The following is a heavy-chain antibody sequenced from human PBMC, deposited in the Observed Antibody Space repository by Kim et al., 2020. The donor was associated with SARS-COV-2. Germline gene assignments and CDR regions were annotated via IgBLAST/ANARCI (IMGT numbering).Heavy chain of an antibody. J-gene: IGHJ4*02. D-gene: IGHD3-16*02. CDR2: TKSKTDGGTT. V-gene: IGHV3-15*01. Sequence: GGSLRHSCAASGFTFSNAWMSWVRQAPGKGLEWVGRTKSKTDGGTTDYAAPVKGRFTISRDDSKNTLYLQINSLKTEDTAVYYCTTDVWGSYRPFDYWGQGTLVTVSS. CDR3: TTDVWGSYRPFDY. CDR1: GFTFSNAW.